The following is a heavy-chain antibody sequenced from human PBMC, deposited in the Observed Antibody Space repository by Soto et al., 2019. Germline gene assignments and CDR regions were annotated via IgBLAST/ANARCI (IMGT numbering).Heavy chain of an antibody. J-gene: IGHJ4*02. CDR3: ARQPIFGVVTYYFDY. V-gene: IGHV4-34*01. Sequence: PSETLSLTCAVYGGSFSGYYWSWIRQPPGKGLEWIGEINHSGSTYYNPSLKSRVTISVDTSKNHFSLKLSSVTAADTAVYYCARQPIFGVVTYYFDYWGQGTLVTVSS. CDR1: GGSFSGYY. D-gene: IGHD3-3*01. CDR2: INHSGST.